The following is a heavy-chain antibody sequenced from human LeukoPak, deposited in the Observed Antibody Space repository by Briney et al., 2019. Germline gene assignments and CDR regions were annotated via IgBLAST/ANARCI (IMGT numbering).Heavy chain of an antibody. CDR1: GFTFNNYA. V-gene: IGHV3-23*01. CDR3: AKESSWGTVVTPGGPSA. J-gene: IGHJ5*02. CDR2: VSGGGETT. Sequence: PGGSLRLSCAASGFTFNNYAMTWVRQAPGKRLEWVSDVSGGGETTHYADSLRGRFTISRDNSKNTLYLQTSSLRAEDTAVYYCAKESSWGTVVTPGGPSAWGQGTLVTVSS. D-gene: IGHD4-23*01.